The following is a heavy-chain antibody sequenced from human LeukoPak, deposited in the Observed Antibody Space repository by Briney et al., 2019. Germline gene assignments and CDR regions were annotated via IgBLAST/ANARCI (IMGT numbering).Heavy chain of an antibody. CDR2: INHSGST. D-gene: IGHD2-2*01. Sequence: SETLSLTCAVYGGSFSGYYWSWIRQPPGKGLEWIGEINHSGSTNYNPSLKSRVTISVDTSKNQFSLKLGSVTAADTAVYYCARGPGRYCSSTSCRPRTYYYYGMDVWGKGTTVTVSS. J-gene: IGHJ6*04. V-gene: IGHV4-34*01. CDR1: GGSFSGYY. CDR3: ARGPGRYCSSTSCRPRTYYYYGMDV.